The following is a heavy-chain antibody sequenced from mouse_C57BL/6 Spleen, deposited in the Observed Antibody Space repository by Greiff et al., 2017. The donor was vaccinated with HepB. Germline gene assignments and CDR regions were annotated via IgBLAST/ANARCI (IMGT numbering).Heavy chain of an antibody. V-gene: IGHV14-4*01. Sequence: VQLKQSGAELVRPGASVKLSCTASGFNIKDDYMHWVKQRPEQGLEWIGWIDPENGDTEYASKFQGKATITADTSSNTAYLQLSSLTSEDTAVYYCTTGTSWDYWGQGTSVTVSS. CDR1: GFNIKDDY. CDR3: TTGTSWDY. CDR2: IDPENGDT. D-gene: IGHD3-3*01. J-gene: IGHJ4*01.